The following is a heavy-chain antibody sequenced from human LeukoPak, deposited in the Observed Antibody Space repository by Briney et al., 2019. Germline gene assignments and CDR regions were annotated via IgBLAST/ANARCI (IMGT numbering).Heavy chain of an antibody. CDR3: AKDYGGHCTNGICSKIDF. CDR2: IRYDGSIK. J-gene: IGHJ4*02. Sequence: GGSLRLSCAASGFTFSTYGMHCVRQAPGKRLESVAFIRYDGSIKYYGDSVKGGFTISRNSSTNTLYLQMNSLRAEDTAVYYCAKDYGGHCTNGICSKIDFWGQGTLVTVDS. CDR1: GFTFSTYG. D-gene: IGHD2-8*01. V-gene: IGHV3-30*02.